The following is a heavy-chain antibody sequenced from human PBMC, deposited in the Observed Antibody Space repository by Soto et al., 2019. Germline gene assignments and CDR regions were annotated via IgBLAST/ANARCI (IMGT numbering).Heavy chain of an antibody. D-gene: IGHD3-10*01. CDR3: AKEGALGLYYFDY. V-gene: IGHV3-13*01. CDR2: IRSAGDT. J-gene: IGHJ4*02. Sequence: PGGSLRLSCAASGFTFSSHDMHWARPATGKGLEWVSAIRSAGDTFYAGSVMGRFTISRENAKNSLYLQMNSLRAGDTAVYYCAKEGALGLYYFDYWGQGTLVTVSS. CDR1: GFTFSSHD.